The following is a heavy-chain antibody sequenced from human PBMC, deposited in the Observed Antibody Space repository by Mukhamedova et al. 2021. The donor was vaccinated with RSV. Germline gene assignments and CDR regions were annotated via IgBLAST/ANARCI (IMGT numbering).Heavy chain of an antibody. CDR2: GNT. J-gene: IGHJ6*02. D-gene: IGHD5-18*01. Sequence: GNTIYNPSLKSRVTISVDTSKNQFSLNLRSVTAADTAVYYCARDGAAMITPHAMDACGQGTTVTVSS. CDR3: ARDGAAMITPHAMDA. V-gene: IGHV4-59*01.